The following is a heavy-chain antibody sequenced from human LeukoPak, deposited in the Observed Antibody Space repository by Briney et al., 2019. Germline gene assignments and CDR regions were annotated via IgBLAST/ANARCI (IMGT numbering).Heavy chain of an antibody. CDR3: ARGGYCSSTSCYHGWFDP. CDR1: GGSISSGGYS. V-gene: IGHV4-30-2*01. J-gene: IGHJ5*02. D-gene: IGHD2-2*03. Sequence: SETLSLTCAVSGGSISSGGYSWSWIRQPPGKGLEWIGYIYHSGSTYYNPSLKSRVTISVDRSKNQFSLKLSSVTAADTAVYYCARGGYCSSTSCYHGWFDPWGQGTLVTVSS. CDR2: IYHSGST.